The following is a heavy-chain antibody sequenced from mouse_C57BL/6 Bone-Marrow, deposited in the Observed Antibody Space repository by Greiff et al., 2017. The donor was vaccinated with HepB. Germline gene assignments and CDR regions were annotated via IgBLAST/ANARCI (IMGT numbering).Heavy chain of an antibody. CDR2: IYPGDGAT. CDR1: GYAFSSSW. CDR3: AREGDYYGSTYWYFDV. V-gene: IGHV1-82*01. Sequence: QVQLQQSGPELVKPGASVKISCKASGYAFSSSWMNWVKQRPGKGLEWIGRIYPGDGATNYNGKFKGKATLTADKSSSTAYMQLSSLTSEDSAVYFCAREGDYYGSTYWYFDVWGTGTTVTVSS. D-gene: IGHD1-1*01. J-gene: IGHJ1*03.